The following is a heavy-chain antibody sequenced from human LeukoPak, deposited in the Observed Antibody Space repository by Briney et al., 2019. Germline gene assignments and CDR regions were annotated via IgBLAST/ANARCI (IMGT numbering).Heavy chain of an antibody. J-gene: IGHJ5*02. D-gene: IGHD2-2*01. CDR3: ARDLFACSSTSCYHETFDP. V-gene: IGHV1-18*01. CDR1: GYTFTSYG. Sequence: GASVKVSCKASGYTFTSYGISWVRQAPGQGLEWMGWISAYNGNTNYAQKLQGRVTMTTDTPTSTAYMELRSLRSDDTAVYYCARDLFACSSTSCYHETFDPWGQGTLVTVSS. CDR2: ISAYNGNT.